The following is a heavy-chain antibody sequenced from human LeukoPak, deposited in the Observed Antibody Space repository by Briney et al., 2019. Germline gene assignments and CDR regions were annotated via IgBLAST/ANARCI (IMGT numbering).Heavy chain of an antibody. Sequence: PGGSLRLSCAASGFTFSSYSVNWVRQAPGKGLEWVSSISSSSSYIYYADSVKGRFTISRDNAKNSLYLQMNSLRAEDTAVYYCARDLEDWYFDLWGRGTLVTVSS. J-gene: IGHJ2*01. V-gene: IGHV3-21*01. CDR3: ARDLEDWYFDL. CDR2: ISSSSSYI. D-gene: IGHD5-24*01. CDR1: GFTFSSYS.